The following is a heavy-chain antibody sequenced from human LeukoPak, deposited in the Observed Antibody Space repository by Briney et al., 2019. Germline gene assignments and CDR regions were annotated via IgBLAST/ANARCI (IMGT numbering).Heavy chain of an antibody. Sequence: PGGSLRLSCAASGFTFSSYAMSWVRQAPGKGLEWVSAISGSGGSTYYADSVKGRFTISRDNSKNTLYLQMNSLRAEDTAVYYCARGSHPGVYFDYWGQGTLVTVSS. CDR2: ISGSGGST. D-gene: IGHD3-10*01. CDR1: GFTFSSYA. J-gene: IGHJ4*02. V-gene: IGHV3-23*01. CDR3: ARGSHPGVYFDY.